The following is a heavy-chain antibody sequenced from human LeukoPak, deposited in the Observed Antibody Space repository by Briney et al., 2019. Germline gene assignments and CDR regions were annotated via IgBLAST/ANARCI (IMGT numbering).Heavy chain of an antibody. CDR1: GGTFSSYA. V-gene: IGHV1-69*05. Sequence: GASVKVSCKASGGTFSSYAISWVRQAPGQGLEWMGGIIPIFGTANYAQKFQGRATITTDESTSTAYMELSSLRSEDTAVYYCAKALDSSGWFNAFDIWGQGTMVTVSS. CDR2: IIPIFGTA. CDR3: AKALDSSGWFNAFDI. J-gene: IGHJ3*02. D-gene: IGHD6-19*01.